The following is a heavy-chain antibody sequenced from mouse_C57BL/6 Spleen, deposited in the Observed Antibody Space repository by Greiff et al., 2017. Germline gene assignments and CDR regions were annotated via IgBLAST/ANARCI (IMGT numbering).Heavy chain of an antibody. D-gene: IGHD2-12*01. V-gene: IGHV1-55*01. CDR1: GYTFPSYW. CDR3: SRGIRRGYYFDY. CDR2: IYPGSGST. Sequence: QVQLQQPGAELVKPGASVKMSCKASGYTFPSYWITWVKQRPGQGLEWIGDIYPGSGSTNYNEKFTSKATLTVDTSSSTAYMQLSSLTSEDSAVYYCSRGIRRGYYFDYWGQGTTLTGSS. J-gene: IGHJ2*01.